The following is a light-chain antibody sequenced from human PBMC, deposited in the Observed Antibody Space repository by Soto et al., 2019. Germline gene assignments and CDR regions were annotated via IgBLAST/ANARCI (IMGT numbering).Light chain of an antibody. CDR3: KQYNSFIWT. V-gene: IGKV1-5*03. CDR2: KAS. CDR1: QSISSW. Sequence: DIQMTQSPSTLSASVGDRVTIVCRASQSISSWLAWYQQKPGKAPKLLISKASNLDSGVPSRFSGSGSGTEFNLTISSLQPEDFATYYCKQYNSFIWTFGRGTKVDIK. J-gene: IGKJ1*01.